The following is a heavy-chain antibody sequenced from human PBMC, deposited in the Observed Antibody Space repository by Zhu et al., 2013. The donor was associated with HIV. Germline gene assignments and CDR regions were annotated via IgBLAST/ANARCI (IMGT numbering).Heavy chain of an antibody. V-gene: IGHV1-69*12. CDR3: ARSVYSSSPRNYYGMDV. D-gene: IGHD6-6*01. CDR1: GGTFSSYA. J-gene: IGHJ6*02. CDR2: IIPIFGIA. Sequence: QVQLVQSGAEVKKPGSSVKVSCKASGGTFSSYAISWVRQAPGQGLEWMGWIIPIFGIANYAQKFQGRVTITADESTSTAYMELSSLRSEDTAVYYCARSVYSSSPRNYYGMDVWGQGTTVTVSS.